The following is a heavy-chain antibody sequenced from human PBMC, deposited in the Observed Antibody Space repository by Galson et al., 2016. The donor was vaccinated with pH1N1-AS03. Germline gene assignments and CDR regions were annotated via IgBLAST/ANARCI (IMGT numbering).Heavy chain of an antibody. J-gene: IGHJ4*02. Sequence: SLRLSCAASGFTINNNYMSWVRQAPGKGLEWVSVICGGGDTFYADSAKGRFTISRDNSKNTVYLQMNSLRVEDTAVYYCAREPWGSTQGEYWGQGTLVTVSS. CDR3: AREPWGSTQGEY. D-gene: IGHD3-16*01. CDR2: ICGGGDT. V-gene: IGHV3-53*01. CDR1: GFTINNNY.